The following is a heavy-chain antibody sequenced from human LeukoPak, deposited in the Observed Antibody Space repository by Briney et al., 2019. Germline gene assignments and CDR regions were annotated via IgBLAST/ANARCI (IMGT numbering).Heavy chain of an antibody. CDR2: IHASGSS. D-gene: IGHD3-22*01. CDR1: GGSISNYY. J-gene: IGHJ5*02. CDR3: TRIFYDSTGYAHLGP. Sequence: SETLSLTCTVSGGSISNYYWNWIRQPAGEGPEWIGRIHASGSSTHNPSLKSRVTMSVDTSKNQFSLTLSSVTAADTAVYYCTRIFYDSTGYAHLGPWGQGALVTVSS. V-gene: IGHV4-4*07.